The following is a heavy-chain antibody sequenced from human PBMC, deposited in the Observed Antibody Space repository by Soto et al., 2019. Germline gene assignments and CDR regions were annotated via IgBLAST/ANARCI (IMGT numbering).Heavy chain of an antibody. Sequence: QVQLQESGPGLVKPSETLSLTCTVSGGSISSYYWSWIRQPPGKGLEWIGYIYYSGSTNYNPSLKGRVTISVDTSKNQFSLKLSSVTAADTAVYYCARSGIAVAGTTYYYYGMAVWGQGTTVTVSS. D-gene: IGHD6-19*01. V-gene: IGHV4-59*01. CDR3: ARSGIAVAGTTYYYYGMAV. CDR1: GGSISSYY. CDR2: IYYSGST. J-gene: IGHJ6*02.